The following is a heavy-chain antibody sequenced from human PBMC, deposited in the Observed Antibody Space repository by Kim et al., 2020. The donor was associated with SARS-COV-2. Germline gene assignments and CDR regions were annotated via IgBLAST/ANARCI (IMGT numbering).Heavy chain of an antibody. CDR1: GFSLSTRGVG. J-gene: IGHJ4*02. Sequence: SGPTLVNPTQTLMLTCTFSGFSLSTRGVGVGWIRQPPGKALEWLALIYWDGDKLYRPSLKSRLTVTKDTSKNPVVLTMTNMDPVDTATYYCAHRQLAYCGGDCYNYWGQGTLVTVSS. CDR2: IYWDGDK. D-gene: IGHD2-21*02. V-gene: IGHV2-5*02. CDR3: AHRQLAYCGGDCYNY.